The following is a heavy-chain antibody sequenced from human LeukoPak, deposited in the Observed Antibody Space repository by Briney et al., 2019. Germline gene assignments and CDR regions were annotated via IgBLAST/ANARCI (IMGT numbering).Heavy chain of an antibody. J-gene: IGHJ4*02. CDR1: GFTFGDYT. D-gene: IGHD3-22*01. V-gene: IGHV3-49*03. Sequence: GGSLRLSCTASGFTFGDYTMSWFRQAPGKGLEWVGFIRTKPYGGATEYAASVKGRFTISRDDSKSIAYLQMNSLRAEDTAVYYCAKDIIRDSSGYYLGPFDYWGQGTLVTVSS. CDR3: AKDIIRDSSGYYLGPFDY. CDR2: IRTKPYGGAT.